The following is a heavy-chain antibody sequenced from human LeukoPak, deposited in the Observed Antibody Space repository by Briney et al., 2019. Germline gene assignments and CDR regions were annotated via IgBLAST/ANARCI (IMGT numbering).Heavy chain of an antibody. D-gene: IGHD3-9*01. CDR3: ASPPILTAHYGGVDY. CDR1: GFSISNSP. V-gene: IGHV3-23*01. J-gene: IGHJ4*02. CDR2: ISESGDRR. Sequence: PGGSLRLSCAASGFSISNSPMSWVRQPPGRGLEWVAGISESGDRRMYAASVKGRGTISRDHAKDSLYLQMNSLRAEDTAVYYCASPPILTAHYGGVDYWGQGTLVTVSS.